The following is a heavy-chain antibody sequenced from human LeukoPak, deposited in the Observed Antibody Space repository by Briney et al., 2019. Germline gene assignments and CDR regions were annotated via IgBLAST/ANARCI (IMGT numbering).Heavy chain of an antibody. J-gene: IGHJ4*02. CDR3: ARVSPGSVTNY. Sequence: GGSLRLSCAASGFTFSSYSMNWVRQAPGKGLEWVSSISSSSSYIYYADSVKGRFTISRDNAKNSLFLQMNSLRVEDTAVYYCARVSPGSVTNYWGQGTLVTVSS. CDR1: GFTFSSYS. CDR2: ISSSSSYI. D-gene: IGHD3-10*01. V-gene: IGHV3-21*04.